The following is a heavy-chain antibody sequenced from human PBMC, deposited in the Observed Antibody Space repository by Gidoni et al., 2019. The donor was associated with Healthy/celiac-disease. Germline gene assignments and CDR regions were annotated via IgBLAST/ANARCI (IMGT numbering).Heavy chain of an antibody. J-gene: IGHJ4*02. D-gene: IGHD6-13*01. V-gene: IGHV1-2*02. CDR1: GYTFTGYY. CDR3: ARDFVGAAAGTGTIDY. Sequence: QVQLVQSGAEVKKPGASVKVSCKASGYTFTGYYMHGVRQAPGQGLEWMGWINPNSGGTNYAQKFYGRVTMTRDTSISTAYMELSRLRSDDTAVYYCARDFVGAAAGTGTIDYWGQGTLVTVSS. CDR2: INPNSGGT.